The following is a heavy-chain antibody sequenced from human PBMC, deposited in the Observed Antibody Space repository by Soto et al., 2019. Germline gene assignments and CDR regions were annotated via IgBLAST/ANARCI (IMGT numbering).Heavy chain of an antibody. J-gene: IGHJ6*02. V-gene: IGHV4-59*01. CDR1: GGSISSYY. D-gene: IGHD2-15*01. Sequence: PSETLSLTCTVSGGSISSYYWSWIRQPPGKGLEWIGYIYYSGSTNYNPSLKSRVTISVDTSKNQFSLKLSSVTAADTAVYYCARDIVVVVAATPRQYGMDVWGQGTTVTVSS. CDR2: IYYSGST. CDR3: ARDIVVVVAATPRQYGMDV.